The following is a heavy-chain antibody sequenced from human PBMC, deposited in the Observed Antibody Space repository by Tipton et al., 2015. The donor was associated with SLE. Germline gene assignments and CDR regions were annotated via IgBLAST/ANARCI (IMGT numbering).Heavy chain of an antibody. CDR1: GGSISSYY. J-gene: IGHJ3*02. CDR3: ARYYYDSSGYSAFDI. Sequence: TLSLTCTVSGGSISSYYWSWIRQPPGKGLEWIGYIYYSGSTNYNPSLKSRVTISVDTSKNQFSLKLSSVTAADTAVYYCARYYYDSSGYSAFDIWGQGTMVTVSS. CDR2: IYYSGST. V-gene: IGHV4-59*07. D-gene: IGHD3-22*01.